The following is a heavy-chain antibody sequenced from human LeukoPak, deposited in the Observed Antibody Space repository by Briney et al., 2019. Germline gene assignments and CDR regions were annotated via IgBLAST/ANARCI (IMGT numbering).Heavy chain of an antibody. J-gene: IGHJ4*02. CDR1: GGSFSGYY. D-gene: IGHD3/OR15-3a*01. Sequence: PSETLSLTCAVYGGSFSGYYWSWIRQPPRKGLEWMGEINHSGSTNYNPSLKSRVTISVDTSKNQFSLKLSSVTAADTAVYYCARKTGSGLFILPGGQGTLVTVSS. V-gene: IGHV4-34*01. CDR3: ARKTGSGLFILP. CDR2: INHSGST.